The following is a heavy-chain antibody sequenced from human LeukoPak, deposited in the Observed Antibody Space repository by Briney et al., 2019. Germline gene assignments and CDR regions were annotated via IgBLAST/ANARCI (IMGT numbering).Heavy chain of an antibody. CDR1: GGSIRSGSYY. D-gene: IGHD5-18*01. Sequence: SETLSLTCTVSGGSIRSGSYYWSWIRQPAGKGLEWIGHIYTRGTTNYNPSVKSRVTVSLDTSKNQISLKLSSVTAVDTAIYYCARVYTVMGATTVDHYHYYMDVWGKGTTVTVSS. CDR3: ARVYTVMGATTVDHYHYYMDV. J-gene: IGHJ6*03. CDR2: IYTRGTT. V-gene: IGHV4-61*09.